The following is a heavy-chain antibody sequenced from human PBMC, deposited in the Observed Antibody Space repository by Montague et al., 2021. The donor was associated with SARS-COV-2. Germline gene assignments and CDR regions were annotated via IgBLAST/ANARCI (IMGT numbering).Heavy chain of an antibody. CDR2: ISYDGTKT. V-gene: IGHV3-30*04. CDR3: ARERALRYYYGSRIEF. J-gene: IGHJ4*02. Sequence: SLRLSCATSGFTFNTYALHWVRQTPGKGLEWVAVISYDGTKTYYAASVKGRFTISRDTPKNTVYLQMNSLRVEDTALYYCARERALRYYYGSRIEFWGQGTLVTVSS. D-gene: IGHD3-10*01. CDR1: GFTFNTYA.